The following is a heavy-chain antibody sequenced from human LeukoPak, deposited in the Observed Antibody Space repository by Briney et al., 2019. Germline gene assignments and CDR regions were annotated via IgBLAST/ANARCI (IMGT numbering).Heavy chain of an antibody. D-gene: IGHD3-9*01. CDR3: ARHQGILTGYQKYYYYYMDV. CDR1: GGSISSSNW. J-gene: IGHJ6*03. V-gene: IGHV4-4*02. Sequence: SGTLSLTCAVSGGSISSSNWWSWVRQPPGKGLEWIGEIYHSGSTNYNPSLKSRVTISVDKSKNQFSLKLSSVTAADTAVYYCARHQGILTGYQKYYYYYMDVWGKGTTVTISS. CDR2: IYHSGST.